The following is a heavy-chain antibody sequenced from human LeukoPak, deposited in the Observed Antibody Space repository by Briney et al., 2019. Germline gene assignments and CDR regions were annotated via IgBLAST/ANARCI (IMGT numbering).Heavy chain of an antibody. CDR1: GYTFTNYG. J-gene: IGHJ4*02. Sequence: GASVKVSXKASGYTFTNYGISWVRQAPGQGLEWMGWISVYNGNTNYAQKFQGRVTMTTDTSTRTAYMELRSLRSDDTAVYYCAREVEQWLVRGGDYWGQGTLVTVSS. V-gene: IGHV1-18*01. CDR3: AREVEQWLVRGGDY. CDR2: ISVYNGNT. D-gene: IGHD6-19*01.